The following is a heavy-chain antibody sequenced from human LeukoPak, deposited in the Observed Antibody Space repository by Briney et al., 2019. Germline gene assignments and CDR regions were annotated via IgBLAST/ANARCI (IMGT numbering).Heavy chain of an antibody. CDR1: GGSFSGYY. Sequence: NTSETLSLTCAVYGGSFSGYYWSWIRQPPGKGLEWIGEINHSGSTNYNPSLKSRVTISVDTSKNQFSLKLSSVAAADTAVYYCARCDSSGRAIGYWGQGTLVTVSS. V-gene: IGHV4-34*01. CDR2: INHSGST. J-gene: IGHJ4*02. D-gene: IGHD3-22*01. CDR3: ARCDSSGRAIGY.